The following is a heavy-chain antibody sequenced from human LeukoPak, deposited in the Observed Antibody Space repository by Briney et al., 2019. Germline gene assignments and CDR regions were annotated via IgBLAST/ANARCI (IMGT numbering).Heavy chain of an antibody. V-gene: IGHV3-30-3*01. J-gene: IGHJ4*02. Sequence: AGSLRLSCAASRFTFSSYAKHWVRHAPGKGLEWVAIISYDGGNKYYADSVKGRFTISRDNSKNTLYLQMNSLRAEDTAVYYCARGATYAYYQDYWGQGTLVTVSS. D-gene: IGHD1-26*01. CDR1: RFTFSSYA. CDR3: ARGATYAYYQDY. CDR2: ISYDGGNK.